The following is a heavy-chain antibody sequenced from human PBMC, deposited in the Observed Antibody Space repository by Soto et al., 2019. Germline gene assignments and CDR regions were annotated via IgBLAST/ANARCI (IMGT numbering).Heavy chain of an antibody. CDR2: ISGSGGST. V-gene: IGHV3-23*01. CDR3: AKGYYDFWSGPCMDV. D-gene: IGHD3-3*01. J-gene: IGHJ6*02. Sequence: GGSLRLSCAASGFTFSSYAMSWVRQAPGKGLEWVSAISGSGGSTYYADSVKGRFTIPRDNSKNTLYLQMNSLRAEDTAVYYCAKGYYDFWSGPCMDVWGQGTAVTV. CDR1: GFTFSSYA.